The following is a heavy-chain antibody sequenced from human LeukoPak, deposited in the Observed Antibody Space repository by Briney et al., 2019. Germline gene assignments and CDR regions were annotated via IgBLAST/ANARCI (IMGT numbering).Heavy chain of an antibody. J-gene: IGHJ4*02. CDR2: IHPGNSDT. V-gene: IGHV5-51*01. D-gene: IGHD5-12*01. Sequence: GESLMISCKASGYSFTNYWIGWVRQMPGKGLDWMGVIHPGNSDTRYSPSFQGQVTISTDKSISTAYLQWSSLEASDTAIYYCARWDIGMFSYFDYWGQGTLVTVSA. CDR1: GYSFTNYW. CDR3: ARWDIGMFSYFDY.